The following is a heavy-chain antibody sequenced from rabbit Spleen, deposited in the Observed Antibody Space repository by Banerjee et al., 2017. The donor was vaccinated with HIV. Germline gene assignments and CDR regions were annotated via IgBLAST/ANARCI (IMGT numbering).Heavy chain of an antibody. CDR2: INGGGSVTS. Sequence: QEQLVESGGGLVQPEGTLTLTCTASGISFSSTSYMCWVRQAPGKGLEWIGCINGGGSVTSYATSWKNGQFTTNTTSTAVVTQIMSRMAAAATAIYCCADDESSWTISSFDLWGPGTLVTVS. J-gene: IGHJ4*01. CDR3: ADDESSWTISSFDL. V-gene: IGHV1S45*01. D-gene: IGHD8-1*01. CDR1: GISFSSTSY.